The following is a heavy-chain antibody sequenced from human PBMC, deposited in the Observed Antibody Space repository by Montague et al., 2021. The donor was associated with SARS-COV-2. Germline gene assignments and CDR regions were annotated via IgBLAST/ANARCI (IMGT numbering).Heavy chain of an antibody. CDR3: ARDNENIVVVPAGFDAFDI. CDR2: ISYGGTKK. V-gene: IGHV3-30*04. Sequence: SLRLSCAASGFTFSTYAMHWVRQAPGKGLEWVALISYGGTKKNYXDSXSGRFTISRDDSKKTVYLQMNSLRAEDTAVYYCARDNENIVVVPAGFDAFDIWGQGTMVTVSS. D-gene: IGHD2-2*01. CDR1: GFTFSTYA. J-gene: IGHJ3*02.